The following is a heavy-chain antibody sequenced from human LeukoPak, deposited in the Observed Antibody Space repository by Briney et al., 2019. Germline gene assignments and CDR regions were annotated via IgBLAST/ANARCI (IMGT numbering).Heavy chain of an antibody. CDR3: ARESHPYDYVWGSYRNPPHY. D-gene: IGHD3-16*02. CDR1: GFTFSSYA. J-gene: IGHJ4*02. Sequence: PGRSLRLSCSASGFTFSSYAMHWVRQAPGKGLEWVAVISYDGSNKYYADSVKGRFTISRDNSKNTLYLQMNSLRAEDTAVYYCARESHPYDYVWGSYRNPPHYWGQGTLVTVSS. V-gene: IGHV3-30-3*01. CDR2: ISYDGSNK.